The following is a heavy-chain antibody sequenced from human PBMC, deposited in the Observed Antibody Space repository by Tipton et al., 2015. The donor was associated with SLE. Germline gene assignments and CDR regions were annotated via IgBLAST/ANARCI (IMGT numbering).Heavy chain of an antibody. CDR3: ATVWWNRFYFDY. CDR2: IYYSGST. V-gene: IGHV4-61*08. D-gene: IGHD4/OR15-4a*01. CDR1: GGSICSGDYY. J-gene: IGHJ4*02. Sequence: TLSLTCTVSGGSICSGDYYWSWIRQPPGKGLEWIGYIYYSGSTNYNPSLKSRVTISIDTSKNQFSLKLSSVTAADTAVYYCATVWWNRFYFDYWGQGTLVTVSS.